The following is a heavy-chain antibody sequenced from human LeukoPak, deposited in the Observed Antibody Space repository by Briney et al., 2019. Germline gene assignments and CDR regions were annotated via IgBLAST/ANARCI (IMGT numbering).Heavy chain of an antibody. D-gene: IGHD3-3*01. CDR2: IYPGDSDT. V-gene: IGHV5-51*01. Sequence: GESLKISCKGSGYSFTTYWIGWVRQMPGKGLEWMGIIYPGDSDTKYSPSFQGQVTISADKSVTTAYLQWSGLKASDTALYYCARQAGVVHYYGMDVWGQGTTVTVSS. CDR3: ARQAGVVHYYGMDV. CDR1: GYSFTTYW. J-gene: IGHJ6*02.